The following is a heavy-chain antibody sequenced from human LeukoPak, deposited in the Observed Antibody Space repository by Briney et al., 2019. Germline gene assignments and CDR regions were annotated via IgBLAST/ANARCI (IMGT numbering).Heavy chain of an antibody. J-gene: IGHJ4*02. Sequence: GGPLRLSCAASGFTFSSYSMNWVRQAPGKGLEWVSSISSSSSYIYYADSVKGRFTISRDNAKNSLYLQMNSLRAEDTAVYYCARAPQARPYYDFWSGYYFDYWGQGTLVTVSS. V-gene: IGHV3-21*01. CDR2: ISSSSSYI. CDR1: GFTFSSYS. CDR3: ARAPQARPYYDFWSGYYFDY. D-gene: IGHD3-3*01.